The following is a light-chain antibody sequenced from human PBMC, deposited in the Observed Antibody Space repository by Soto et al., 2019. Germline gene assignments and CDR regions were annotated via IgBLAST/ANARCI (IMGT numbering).Light chain of an antibody. V-gene: IGKV3-20*01. Sequence: EIVLTQSPGTLSLSPGERATLSCRARQSVSSSYLAGYQQKPGQEPRLLSYGASSRATGIPDRFSGSGSGTDFTLTSSRLEPEDLAVSYWQPYGSAPGTCGQGTKLEIK. CDR2: GAS. J-gene: IGKJ2*01. CDR1: QSVSSSY. CDR3: QPYGSAPGT.